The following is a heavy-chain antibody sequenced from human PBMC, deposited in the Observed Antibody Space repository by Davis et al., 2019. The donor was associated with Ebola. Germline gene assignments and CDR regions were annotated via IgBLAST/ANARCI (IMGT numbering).Heavy chain of an antibody. CDR2: IGTRGDPT. CDR3: VRDYLFALDI. V-gene: IGHV3-48*02. J-gene: IGHJ3*02. Sequence: GESLKISCAASGFTFSSYTMNWVRQAPEKGLEWVSYIGTRGDPTVYADSVKGRFTVSRDDANNSLSLLMNSLRDEDTAIYYCVRDYLFALDIWGQGTMVTVSS. CDR1: GFTFSSYT.